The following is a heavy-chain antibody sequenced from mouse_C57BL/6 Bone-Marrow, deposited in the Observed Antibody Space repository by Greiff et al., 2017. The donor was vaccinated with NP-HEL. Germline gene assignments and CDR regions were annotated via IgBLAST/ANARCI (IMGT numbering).Heavy chain of an antibody. D-gene: IGHD1-1*01. CDR1: GYTFTSYW. CDR3: ARSSYYYGSSRGNYAMDY. Sequence: VQLQQPGAELVKPGASVKLSCKASGYTFTSYWMHWVKQRPGQGLEWIGMIHPNSGSTNYNEKFKSKATLTVDKSSSTAYMQLSSLTSEDSAVYYCARSSYYYGSSRGNYAMDYWGQGTSVTVSS. J-gene: IGHJ4*01. V-gene: IGHV1-64*01. CDR2: IHPNSGST.